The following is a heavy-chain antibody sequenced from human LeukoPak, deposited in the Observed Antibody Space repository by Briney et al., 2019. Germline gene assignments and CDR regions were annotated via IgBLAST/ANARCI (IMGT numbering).Heavy chain of an antibody. CDR3: ARGPDTQFDY. J-gene: IGHJ4*02. CDR1: GYTFTNYG. V-gene: IGHV1-18*01. D-gene: IGHD2-15*01. Sequence: ASVKVSCKASGYTFTNYGISWVQQAPGQGLEGVGWISAYNGNIKYAQKLQDRVTMTTDTSTSTVYMEMRSLRSDDTAVYYCARGPDTQFDYWGQGTLVTVSS. CDR2: ISAYNGNI.